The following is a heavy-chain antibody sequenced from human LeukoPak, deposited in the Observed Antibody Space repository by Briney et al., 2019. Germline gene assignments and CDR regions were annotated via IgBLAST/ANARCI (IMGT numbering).Heavy chain of an antibody. V-gene: IGHV3-23*01. CDR1: GFTFSNFA. J-gene: IGHJ4*02. CDR3: AKMVHTEQWLVPFDY. D-gene: IGHD6-19*01. CDR2: ISGSGGST. Sequence: GESLKISCAASGFTFSNFAMNWVRQAPGKGLEWVSTISGSGGSTYYADSVKGRFTISRDNSKNTLYLQMNSLRAEDTAVYYCAKMVHTEQWLVPFDYWGQGTLVTVSS.